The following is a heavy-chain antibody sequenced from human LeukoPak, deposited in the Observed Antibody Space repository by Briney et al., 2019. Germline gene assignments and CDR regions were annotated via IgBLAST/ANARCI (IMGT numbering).Heavy chain of an antibody. CDR3: ARVRHYGDQFMDV. J-gene: IGHJ6*02. CDR1: GFTFSSYW. V-gene: IGHV3-7*01. Sequence: GSLRLSCAASGFTFSSYWMSWVRQAPGKGLEWVANIKQDGSEKYYVDSVKGRSTISRDNAKNSLYLQMNSLRAEDTAVYYCARVRHYGDQFMDVWGQGTTVTVSS. D-gene: IGHD4-17*01. CDR2: IKQDGSEK.